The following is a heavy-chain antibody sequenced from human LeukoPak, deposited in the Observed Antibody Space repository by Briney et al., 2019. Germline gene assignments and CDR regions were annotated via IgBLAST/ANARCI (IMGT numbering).Heavy chain of an antibody. V-gene: IGHV1-46*01. J-gene: IGHJ3*02. Sequence: ASVKVSRKASGYTFTSYYMHWVRQAPGPGLEWMGIINPSGGSTLYAQEFQGRVTMTRDTSTRTVYMELSSLRSEDTAVYYCARGRGRGSLIVVVNAFDIWGQGTMVTVSS. CDR2: INPSGGST. D-gene: IGHD3-22*01. CDR3: ARGRGRGSLIVVVNAFDI. CDR1: GYTFTSYY.